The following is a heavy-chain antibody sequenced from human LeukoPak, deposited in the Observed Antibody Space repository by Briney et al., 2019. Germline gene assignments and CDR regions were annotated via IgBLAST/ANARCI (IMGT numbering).Heavy chain of an antibody. CDR2: IIPILGIA. V-gene: IGHV1-69*04. D-gene: IGHD3-9*01. Sequence: SVKVSCKASGGTFSSYAISWVRQAPGQGLEWMGRIIPILGIANYAQKFQGRVTITADKSTSTAYMELRSLRSDDTAVYYCARTDKDFDYWGQGTLVTVSS. CDR3: ARTDKDFDY. CDR1: GGTFSSYA. J-gene: IGHJ4*02.